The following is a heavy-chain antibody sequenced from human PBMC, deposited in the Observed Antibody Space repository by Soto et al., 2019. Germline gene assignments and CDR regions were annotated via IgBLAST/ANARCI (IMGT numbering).Heavy chain of an antibody. CDR1: GYTFSNYG. D-gene: IGHD1-26*01. CDR2: ISAYNGNT. J-gene: IGHJ4*02. V-gene: IGHV1-18*01. Sequence: AASVKVSCKTSGYTFSNYGISWVRQAPGQGLEWMGWISAYNGNTDYAQNLQGRVSMTTDTSTSTAYMELRSLKSDDTAVYFCARDVPVRAANLFDYWGQGILVTVSS. CDR3: ARDVPVRAANLFDY.